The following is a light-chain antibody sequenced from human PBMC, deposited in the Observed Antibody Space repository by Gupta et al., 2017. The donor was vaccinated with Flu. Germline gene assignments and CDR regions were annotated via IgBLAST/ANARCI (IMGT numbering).Light chain of an antibody. CDR1: SSNLGAGYD. V-gene: IGLV1-40*01. CDR3: QSYDSSLRGSV. J-gene: IGLJ3*02. CDR2: GNN. Sequence: QSGLTQPPSVSGAPGQRLTISCTGSSSNLGAGYDVLWYQQLPGTAPKLLLYGNNHRPSGVPDRFSGSKSGTSASLAITGLQADDEAEYYCQSYDSSLRGSVFGGGTKLTVL.